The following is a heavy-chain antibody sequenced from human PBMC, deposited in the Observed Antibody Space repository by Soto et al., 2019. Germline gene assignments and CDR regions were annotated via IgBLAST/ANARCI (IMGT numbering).Heavy chain of an antibody. CDR3: AKVHLYYYDSSGYYFH. J-gene: IGHJ4*02. CDR1: GFTFSSYA. Sequence: GGSLRLSCAASGFTFSSYAMSWVRQAPGKGLEWVSAISGSGGSTYYADSVKGRFTISRDNSKNTLYLQMNSLRAEDTAVYYCAKVHLYYYDSSGYYFHWGRGTLVTVSS. CDR2: ISGSGGST. D-gene: IGHD3-22*01. V-gene: IGHV3-23*01.